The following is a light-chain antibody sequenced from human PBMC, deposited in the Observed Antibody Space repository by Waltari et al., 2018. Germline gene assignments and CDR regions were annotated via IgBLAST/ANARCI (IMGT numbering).Light chain of an antibody. CDR1: SGHSSNV. V-gene: IGLV4-69*01. J-gene: IGLJ3*02. CDR3: QTGGHGTWV. Sequence: QLVLTQSPSASASLGASVKLTCTLSSGHSSNVIAWLHQRPAKGPRYFMKVNSDGSHSKGDEIPDRFSGSSSGAERYLTISSLQSEDEGDYYCQTGGHGTWVFGGGTKLTVL. CDR2: VNSDGSH.